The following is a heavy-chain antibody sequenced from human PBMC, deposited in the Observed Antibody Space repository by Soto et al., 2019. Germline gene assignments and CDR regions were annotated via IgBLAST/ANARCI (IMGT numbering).Heavy chain of an antibody. Sequence: SFKFACKAPVGTFSRYAISWVRQAPGQRLECRGGIIPIFGTANYAQKFQGRVSITADESTSTAYMELSSLRSDDTAVYFCSCVARGAGGSAGIWFDPWGQGTLVTVS. D-gene: IGHD6-25*01. CDR1: VGTFSRYA. V-gene: IGHV1-69*13. CDR2: IIPIFGTA. J-gene: IGHJ5*02. CDR3: SCVARGAGGSAGIWFDP.